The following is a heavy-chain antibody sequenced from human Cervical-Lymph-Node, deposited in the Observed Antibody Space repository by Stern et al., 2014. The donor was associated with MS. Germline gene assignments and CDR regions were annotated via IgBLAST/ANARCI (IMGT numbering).Heavy chain of an antibody. CDR2: ISWNSGSI. CDR3: AKDGGSYSAFQN. D-gene: IGHD1-26*01. V-gene: IGHV3-9*01. Sequence: EVQLVESGGGLVQPGRALRLSCAASGFTFDDYAMHWVRQAPGKGLELGSGISWNSGSIGYADSVKGRFTISRDNAKNSLYLQMNSLRAEDTALYYCAKDGGSYSAFQNWGQGTLVTVSS. CDR1: GFTFDDYA. J-gene: IGHJ1*01.